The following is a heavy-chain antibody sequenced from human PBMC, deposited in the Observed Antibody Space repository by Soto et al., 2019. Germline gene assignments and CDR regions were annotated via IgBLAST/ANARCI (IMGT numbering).Heavy chain of an antibody. D-gene: IGHD2-15*01. CDR1: GGTFSSYT. Sequence: SVKVSCKASGGTFSSYTISWVRQAPGQGLEWMGRIIPILGIANYAQKFQGRVTITADKSTSTAYMELSSLRSEDTAVYYCARGYCSGGSCYHDAFDIWGQGTMVTVSS. CDR3: ARGYCSGGSCYHDAFDI. V-gene: IGHV1-69*02. CDR2: IIPILGIA. J-gene: IGHJ3*02.